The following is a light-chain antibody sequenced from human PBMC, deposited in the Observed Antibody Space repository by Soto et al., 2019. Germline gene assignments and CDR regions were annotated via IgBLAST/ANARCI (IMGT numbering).Light chain of an antibody. CDR2: DVS. Sequence: QSALTQPASVSGSPGQSITISCTGTSRDVGGYNYVSWYQQHPGKAPKLMIYDVSNWPSGVSNRFYGSKSGNTASVTISGLQXXDEADYYCSSYTSSSTLPYVFGTRTKLTV. CDR3: SSYTSSSTLPYV. V-gene: IGLV2-14*01. J-gene: IGLJ1*01. CDR1: SRDVGGYNY.